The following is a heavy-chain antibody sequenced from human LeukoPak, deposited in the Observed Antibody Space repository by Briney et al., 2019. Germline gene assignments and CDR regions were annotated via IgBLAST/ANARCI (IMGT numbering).Heavy chain of an antibody. Sequence: SVKVSCKASGGTFSRNAISWVRQAPGQGLEWMGGIIAIFGTGNYAQKFQGRVTTTADESTSTAYMELSSLRSEDTAVYYCARAGRGSLQTTPNWFDPWGQGTLVTVSS. D-gene: IGHD1-26*01. CDR1: GGTFSRNA. CDR3: ARAGRGSLQTTPNWFDP. CDR2: IIAIFGTG. J-gene: IGHJ5*02. V-gene: IGHV1-69*13.